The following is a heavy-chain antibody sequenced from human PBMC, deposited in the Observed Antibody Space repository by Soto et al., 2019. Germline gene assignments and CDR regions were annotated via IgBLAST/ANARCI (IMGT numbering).Heavy chain of an antibody. D-gene: IGHD6-6*01. CDR2: ISYDGSNK. V-gene: IGHV3-30*14. CDR3: ARSTIVAPPSN. J-gene: IGHJ4*02. Sequence: GGSLRLSCAASGFSFSNYAMQWVRQAPGKGLEWVAVISYDGSNKYYADSVKGRFTISRDNSKNTMYLQMDSLRAEDTAVYYCARSTIVAPPSNWGQGTLVTVSS. CDR1: GFSFSNYA.